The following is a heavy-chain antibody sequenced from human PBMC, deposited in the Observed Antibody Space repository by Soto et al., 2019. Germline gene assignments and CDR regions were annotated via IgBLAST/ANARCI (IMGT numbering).Heavy chain of an antibody. Sequence: PSETLSLTCTVSGGSISSYYWSWIRQPPGKGLEWIGYIYYSGSTNYNPSLKSRVTISVDTSKNQFSLKLSSVTAADTAVYYCARGVLSCSGGSCYPDDAFDSWGQGTMVTVSS. CDR3: ARGVLSCSGGSCYPDDAFDS. D-gene: IGHD2-15*01. V-gene: IGHV4-59*01. CDR1: GGSISSYY. CDR2: IYYSGST. J-gene: IGHJ3*02.